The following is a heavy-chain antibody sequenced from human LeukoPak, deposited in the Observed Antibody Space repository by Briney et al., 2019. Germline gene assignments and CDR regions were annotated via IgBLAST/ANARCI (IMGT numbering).Heavy chain of an antibody. Sequence: ASVKVSCKASGYIFTNFGISWVRQARGQGLEWMGWISAYNGNTNYAQKLQGRVTMTTDTSTSTAYMELRSLRSDDTAVYYCASIPIAAAGTGWFDPWGQGTLVTVSS. D-gene: IGHD6-13*01. CDR1: GYIFTNFG. CDR2: ISAYNGNT. CDR3: ASIPIAAAGTGWFDP. J-gene: IGHJ5*02. V-gene: IGHV1-18*01.